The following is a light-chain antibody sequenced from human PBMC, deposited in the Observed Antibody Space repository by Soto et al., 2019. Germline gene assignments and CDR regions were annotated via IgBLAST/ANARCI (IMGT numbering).Light chain of an antibody. Sequence: EIVLTQSPGTLSLSPGERATLSCRASQSVSSSYLAWYQHKRGQAPRLLVYGASSRATGIPDRFRGSGSGTDFTLTISRLEPEDFAIYYCQQYGSSPGTFGQGTKVDI. CDR2: GAS. CDR3: QQYGSSPGT. J-gene: IGKJ1*01. CDR1: QSVSSSY. V-gene: IGKV3-20*01.